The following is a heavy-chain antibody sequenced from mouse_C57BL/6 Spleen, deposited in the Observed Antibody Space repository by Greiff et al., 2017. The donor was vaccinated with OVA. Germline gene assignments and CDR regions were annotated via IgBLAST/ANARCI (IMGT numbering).Heavy chain of an antibody. V-gene: IGHV1-15*01. CDR1: GYTFTDYE. CDR3: TRDYSKGYFDV. D-gene: IGHD2-5*01. CDR2: IDPETGGT. Sequence: QVQLKESGAELVRPGASVTLSCKASGYTFTDYEMHWVKQTPVHGLEWIGAIDPETGGTAYNQKFKGKAILTADKSSSTAYMELRSLTSEDSAVYYCTRDYSKGYFDVWGTGTTVTVSS. J-gene: IGHJ1*03.